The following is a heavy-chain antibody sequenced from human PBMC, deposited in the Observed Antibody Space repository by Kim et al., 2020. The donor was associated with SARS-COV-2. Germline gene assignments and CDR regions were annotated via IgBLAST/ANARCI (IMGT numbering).Heavy chain of an antibody. V-gene: IGHV4-31*03. J-gene: IGHJ6*01. D-gene: IGHD1-20*01. CDR1: GGSISSGVHY. Sequence: SETLSLTCTVSGGSISSGVHYWTWIRQHPGKGLEWIGHSYYSGSTYYSPSLRSRVTISVDTTKNQFSLKLSSVTAADTAVYHCARMVSSGLNYYGMDVWG. CDR2: SYYSGST. CDR3: ARMVSSGLNYYGMDV.